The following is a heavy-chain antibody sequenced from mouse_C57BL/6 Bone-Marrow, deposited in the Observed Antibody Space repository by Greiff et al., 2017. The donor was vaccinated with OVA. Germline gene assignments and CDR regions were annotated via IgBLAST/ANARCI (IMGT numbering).Heavy chain of an antibody. V-gene: IGHV1-50*01. CDR2: IDPSDSYT. CDR3: ARESYGNGGCAY. Sequence: VQLQQPGAELVKPGASVKLSCKASGYTFTSYWMQWVKQRPGQGLEWIGEIDPSDSYTNYNQKFKGKATLTVDTSSSTAYMQLSILSSEDSAVYYCARESYGNGGCAYWGQGTLVTVSA. J-gene: IGHJ3*01. CDR1: GYTFTSYW. D-gene: IGHD2-1*01.